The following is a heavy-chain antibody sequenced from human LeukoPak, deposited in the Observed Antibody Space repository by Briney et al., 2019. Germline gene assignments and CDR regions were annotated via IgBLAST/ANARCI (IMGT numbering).Heavy chain of an antibody. CDR2: ISGTGGGT. CDR3: AKDLN. V-gene: IGHV3-23*01. J-gene: IGHJ4*02. CDR1: GFTFSSYA. Sequence: PGGSLRLSCAASGFTFSSYAMSWVRQAPGRGLEWVSDISGTGGGTHYAGSVKGRFTISRDNSRNTLYLQMSSLRAEDTAVYYCAKDLNWGQGTLVTVSS.